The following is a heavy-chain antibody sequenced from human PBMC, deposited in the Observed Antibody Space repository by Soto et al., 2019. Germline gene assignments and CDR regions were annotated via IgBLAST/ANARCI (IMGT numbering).Heavy chain of an antibody. D-gene: IGHD1-1*01. CDR3: AHRPPERGLATFDP. CDR1: GFSLSTSGVA. V-gene: IGHV2-5*02. J-gene: IGHJ5*02. CDR2: IYWDDDK. Sequence: QITLKESGPTLVKPTQTLTLTCTFSGFSLSTSGVAVGWIRQPPGKALEWLALIYWDDDKRYSPSLKSRLTITNDTSKSQVVLTMTNMDPVDTATYYCAHRPPERGLATFDPWGQGTLVTVSS.